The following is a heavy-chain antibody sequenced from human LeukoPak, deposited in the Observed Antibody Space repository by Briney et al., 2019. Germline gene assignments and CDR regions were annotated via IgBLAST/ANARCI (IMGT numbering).Heavy chain of an antibody. CDR1: GFTFSTYS. CDR3: ARVRYSSSWYVLYYFDY. D-gene: IGHD6-13*01. J-gene: IGHJ4*02. CDR2: IGDSSSYI. Sequence: GGSLRLSCAASGFTFSTYSMNWVRQAPGKGLEWVSSIGDSSSYIYYADSVKGRFTISRDNAKNSLYLQMNSLRAEDTAVYYCARVRYSSSWYVLYYFDYWGQGTLVTVSS. V-gene: IGHV3-21*01.